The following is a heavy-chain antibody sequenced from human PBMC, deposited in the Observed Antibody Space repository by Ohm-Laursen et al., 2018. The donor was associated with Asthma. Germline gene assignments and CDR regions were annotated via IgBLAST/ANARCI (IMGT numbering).Heavy chain of an antibody. CDR2: ISSEGNTK. Sequence: SLRLSCAASGFTFSSYGMHWVRQAPGKGLEWVAVISSEGNTKFYADSVKGRFTISRDNSKNTLFLQMNSLRAEDTAVYYCATPRDPYCSGGSCYSKPIDYWGQGTLATVSS. V-gene: IGHV3-30*19. CDR1: GFTFSSYG. J-gene: IGHJ4*02. D-gene: IGHD2-15*01. CDR3: ATPRDPYCSGGSCYSKPIDY.